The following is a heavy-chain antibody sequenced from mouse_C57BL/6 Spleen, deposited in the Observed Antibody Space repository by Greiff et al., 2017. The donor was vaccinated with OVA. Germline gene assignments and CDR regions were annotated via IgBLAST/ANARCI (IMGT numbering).Heavy chain of an antibody. V-gene: IGHV3-6*01. D-gene: IGHD1-1*01. CDR2: ISYDGSN. J-gene: IGHJ2*01. CDR3: ARNYGSEVYFDY. Sequence: DVQLQESGPGLVKPSQSLSLTCSVTGYSITSGYYWNWIRQFPGNKLEWMGYISYDGSNNYNPSLKNRISITRDTSKNQFFLKLNSVTTEDTATYYCARNYGSEVYFDYWGQGTTLTVSS. CDR1: GYSITSGYY.